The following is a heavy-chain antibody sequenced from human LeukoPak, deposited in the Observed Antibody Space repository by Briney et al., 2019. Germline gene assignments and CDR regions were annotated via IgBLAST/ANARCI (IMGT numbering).Heavy chain of an antibody. CDR3: ARDHQYSSSWSLFDY. CDR1: GFIFSEYS. Sequence: GGSLRLSCAASGFIFSEYSMNWVRQAPGKGLEWLSYISRGSGTIYYADSVKGRFTISRDNAKNSLYLQMNSLRAEDTAVYYCARDHQYSSSWSLFDYWGQGTLVTVSS. J-gene: IGHJ4*02. D-gene: IGHD6-13*01. V-gene: IGHV3-48*04. CDR2: ISRGSGTI.